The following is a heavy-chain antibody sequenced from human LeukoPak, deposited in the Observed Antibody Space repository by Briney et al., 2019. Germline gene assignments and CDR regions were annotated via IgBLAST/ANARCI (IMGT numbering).Heavy chain of an antibody. CDR3: AASSWYGWFDP. Sequence: GGSLRLSCAASGFTFSSYWMHWVRQAPGKGLVWVSRINSDGSSTSYADSVKGRFTISRDNAKNTLYLQMNSLRAEDTAVYYCAASSWYGWFDPWGQGTLVTVSS. CDR1: GFTFSSYW. V-gene: IGHV3-74*01. CDR2: INSDGSST. J-gene: IGHJ5*02. D-gene: IGHD6-13*01.